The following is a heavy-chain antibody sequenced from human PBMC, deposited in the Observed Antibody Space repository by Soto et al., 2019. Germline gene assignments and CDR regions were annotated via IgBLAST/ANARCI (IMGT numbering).Heavy chain of an antibody. CDR2: ISGSGGST. CDR3: AKPSSSSLNFWECDYFDY. Sequence: EVQLLESGGGLVQPGGSLRLSCAASGFTFSSYAMSWVRQAPGKGLEWVSAISGSGGSTYYADSVKGRFTISRDNSKNTLYLKMNRLRAEDTAVYYCAKPSSSSLNFWECDYFDYWGQGTLVTVSS. J-gene: IGHJ4*02. CDR1: GFTFSSYA. D-gene: IGHD6-13*01. V-gene: IGHV3-23*01.